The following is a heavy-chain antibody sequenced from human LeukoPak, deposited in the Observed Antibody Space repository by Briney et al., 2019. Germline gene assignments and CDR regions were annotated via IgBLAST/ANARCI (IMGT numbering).Heavy chain of an antibody. V-gene: IGHV3-21*01. Sequence: GGSLRLSCAASGFTFSSYAMSWVRQAPGKGLEWVSSISSSSSYIYYADSVKGRFTISRDNAKNSLYLQMNSLRAEDTAVYYCARTTSGYGFDYWGQGTLVTVSS. CDR1: GFTFSSYA. CDR3: ARTTSGYGFDY. D-gene: IGHD5-12*01. J-gene: IGHJ4*02. CDR2: ISSSSSYI.